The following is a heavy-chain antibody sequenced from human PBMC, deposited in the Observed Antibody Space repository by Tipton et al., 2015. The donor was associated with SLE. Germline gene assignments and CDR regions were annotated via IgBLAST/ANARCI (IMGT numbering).Heavy chain of an antibody. V-gene: IGHV4-38-2*01. J-gene: IGHJ2*01. CDR1: DYSISSGHY. CDR2: IYQTGNT. CDR3: AAPSEATTGTGGYFDL. D-gene: IGHD1-1*01. Sequence: LSLTCAVSDYSISSGHYWGWIRQPPGKGLEWIASIYQTGNTYYNPSLKSRVTISVDTSKNHFSLKLSSVTAADTAVYYCAAPSEATTGTGGYFDLWGRGTLVTVSS.